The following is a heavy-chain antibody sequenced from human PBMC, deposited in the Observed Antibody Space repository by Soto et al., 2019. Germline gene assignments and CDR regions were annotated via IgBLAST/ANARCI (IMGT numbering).Heavy chain of an antibody. J-gene: IGHJ5*02. CDR2: IYYSGST. CDR1: GGSISSGDYY. CDR3: ARVLFGRGNWFDP. Sequence: SETLSLTCTVSGGSISSGDYYWSWIRQPPGKGLEWIGYIYYSGSTYYNPSLKSRVTISVDTSKNQFSLELSSVTAADTAVYYCARVLFGRGNWFDPWGQGTLVTVSS. V-gene: IGHV4-30-4*02. D-gene: IGHD3-3*01.